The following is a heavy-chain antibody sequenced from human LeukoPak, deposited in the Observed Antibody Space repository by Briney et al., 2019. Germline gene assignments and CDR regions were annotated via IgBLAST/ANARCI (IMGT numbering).Heavy chain of an antibody. CDR1: VLIFSGFE. CDR3: ARSFRD. V-gene: IGHV3-48*03. CDR2: IKDDGSLK. J-gene: IGHJ4*02. Sequence: GGALMLCFVGSVLIFSGFEMNWVRQAPGKVLERVSYIKDDGSLKTYADSVKGRFTISRDNAKNSLYLQMNSLRGEDTATYYCARSFRDWGRGILVTVSA. D-gene: IGHD1-26*01.